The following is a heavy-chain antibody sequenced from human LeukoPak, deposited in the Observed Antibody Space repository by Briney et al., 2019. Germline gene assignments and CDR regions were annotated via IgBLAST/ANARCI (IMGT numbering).Heavy chain of an antibody. CDR1: GFTFSSYA. CDR3: AKSVAGLFDY. Sequence: GGSLRLSCAASGFTFSSYAMSWVRQAPGKGLEWVSAISGSGGSTHYADSVKGRFTISRDNSKNTLYLQMSSLRAEDTAVYYCAKSVAGLFDYWGQGTLVTVSS. V-gene: IGHV3-23*01. D-gene: IGHD6-19*01. CDR2: ISGSGGST. J-gene: IGHJ4*02.